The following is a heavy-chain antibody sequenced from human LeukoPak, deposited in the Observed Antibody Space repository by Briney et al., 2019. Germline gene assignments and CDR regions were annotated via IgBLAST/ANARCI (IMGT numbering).Heavy chain of an antibody. CDR2: SSAYNGNT. CDR3: ARDRKYYYDSSGYYAFDY. V-gene: IGHV1-18*01. CDR1: GYTFTSYG. Sequence: ASVKVSCKASGYTFTSYGISWVRQAPGQGLEWMGWSSAYNGNTNYAQKLQGRVTMTTDTSTSTAYMELRSLRSDDTAVYYCARDRKYYYDSSGYYAFDYWGQGTLVTVSS. D-gene: IGHD3-22*01. J-gene: IGHJ4*02.